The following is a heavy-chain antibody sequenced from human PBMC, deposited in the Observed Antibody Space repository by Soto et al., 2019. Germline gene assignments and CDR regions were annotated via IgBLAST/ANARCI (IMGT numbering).Heavy chain of an antibody. CDR2: IIANNGTT. V-gene: IGHV1-18*01. J-gene: IGHJ4*02. CDR1: GYTFTSYS. Sequence: ASVKVSCKASGYTFTSYSISWVRQAPGQGLEWMGWIIANNGTTNYAQKLQGRVTMTADTSTSTAYMELRSLRSDDTAVYYCARDAPPEDYWGEGTLVTVSS. CDR3: ARDAPPEDY.